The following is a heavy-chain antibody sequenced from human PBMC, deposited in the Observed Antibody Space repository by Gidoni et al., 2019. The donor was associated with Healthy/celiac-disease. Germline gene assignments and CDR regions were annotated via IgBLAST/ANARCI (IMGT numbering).Heavy chain of an antibody. Sequence: EVQLVESGGGLVKPGGSLRLSCAASGFPFSSYSMNWVRQAPGKGLEWVSSISSSSSYIYYADSVKGRFTISRDNAKNSLYLQMNSLRAEDTAVYYCARVEGAVTTSDWGQGTLVTVSS. CDR1: GFPFSSYS. V-gene: IGHV3-21*01. CDR3: ARVEGAVTTSD. J-gene: IGHJ4*02. D-gene: IGHD4-4*01. CDR2: ISSSSSYI.